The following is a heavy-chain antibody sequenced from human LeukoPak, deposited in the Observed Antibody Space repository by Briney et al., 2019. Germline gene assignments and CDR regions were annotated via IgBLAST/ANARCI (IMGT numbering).Heavy chain of an antibody. CDR2: IYTSGST. CDR3: ARSEDYYDSSGYSPKYYFDY. CDR1: GGSISSGSYY. D-gene: IGHD3-22*01. J-gene: IGHJ4*02. Sequence: SETLSLTCTVSGGSISSGSYYGSWIRQPAGKGLEWIGRIYTSGSTNYNPSLKSRVTISVDTSKNQFSLKLSSVTAADTAVYYCARSEDYYDSSGYSPKYYFDYWGQGTLVTVSS. V-gene: IGHV4-61*02.